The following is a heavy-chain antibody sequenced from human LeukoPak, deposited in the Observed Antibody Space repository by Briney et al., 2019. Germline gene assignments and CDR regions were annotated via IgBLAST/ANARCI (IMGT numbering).Heavy chain of an antibody. J-gene: IGHJ3*01. CDR1: GFSFSIYW. CDR3: ARGWEQQGVGAFHV. D-gene: IGHD1/OR15-1a*01. CDR2: ITSDGNTT. Sequence: GGSLRLSCFASGFSFSIYWMHWVRQAPGKGLVWVSRITSDGNTTNYADSVEGRFTISRDNAKNTLFLQMNSLRAEDTAVYYCARGWEQQGVGAFHVWGQGTMVTVSS. V-gene: IGHV3-74*01.